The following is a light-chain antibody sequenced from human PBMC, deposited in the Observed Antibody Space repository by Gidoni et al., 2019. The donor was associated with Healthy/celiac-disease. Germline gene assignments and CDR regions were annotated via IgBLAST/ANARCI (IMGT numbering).Light chain of an antibody. J-gene: IGKJ1*01. V-gene: IGKV1-5*01. CDR1: QSVSNW. CDR3: QQQDSFSPWS. Sequence: DIRMTQSPSTLSASVGNRVTITCRASQSVSNWLAWYQQRPGKAPKVLITRASTLKSGVPSRFSGSGYVTDFTLTISSLQPDDFATYYCQQQDSFSPWSFGQXTEVEMK. CDR2: RAS.